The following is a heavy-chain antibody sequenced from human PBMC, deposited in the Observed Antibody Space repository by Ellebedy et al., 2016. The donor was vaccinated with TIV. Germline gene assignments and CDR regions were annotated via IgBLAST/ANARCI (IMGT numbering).Heavy chain of an antibody. CDR2: IYYSGST. CDR3: ARGGGRHYYFDY. J-gene: IGHJ4*02. V-gene: IGHV4-30-4*01. D-gene: IGHD1-26*01. Sequence: SETLSLTCTVSADSISSGDYYWSWIRQPQGKGLEWIGYIYYSGSTYYNPSLKSRVTTSVDTSKNQFSLKLSSVTAADTAVYYCARGGGRHYYFDYWGQGTLVTVSS. CDR1: ADSISSGDYY.